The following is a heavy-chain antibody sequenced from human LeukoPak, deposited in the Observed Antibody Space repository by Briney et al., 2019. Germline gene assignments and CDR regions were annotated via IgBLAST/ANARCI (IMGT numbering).Heavy chain of an antibody. J-gene: IGHJ5*02. CDR3: ARAEWSMGYKGHRWFDP. CDR2: IYYSGST. Sequence: PSETLSLTCTVSGGSISIYYWSWIRQPPGKGLEWIGYIYYSGSTNYNPSLKSRVTISVDTSKKQFSLKLSSVTAADTAVYYCARAEWSMGYKGHRWFDPCGQGALVTVSS. CDR1: GGSISIYY. V-gene: IGHV4-59*01. D-gene: IGHD5-18*01.